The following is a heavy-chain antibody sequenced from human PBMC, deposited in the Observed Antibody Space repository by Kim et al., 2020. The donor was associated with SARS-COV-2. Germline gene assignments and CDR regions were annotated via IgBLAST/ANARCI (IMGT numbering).Heavy chain of an antibody. CDR3: ARDIPYDSSGYSFLNYYYGMNV. CDR1: GYTFTSYG. V-gene: IGHV1-18*01. D-gene: IGHD3-22*01. CDR2: ISAYNGNT. J-gene: IGHJ6*02. Sequence: ASVKVSCKASGYTFTSYGISWVRQAPGQGLEWMGWISAYNGNTNYAQKLQGRVTMTTDTSTSTAYMELRSLRSDDTAVYYCARDIPYDSSGYSFLNYYYGMNVGGQETTGAVSS.